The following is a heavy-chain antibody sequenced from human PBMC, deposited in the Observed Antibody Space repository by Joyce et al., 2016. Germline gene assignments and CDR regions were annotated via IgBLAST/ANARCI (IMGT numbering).Heavy chain of an antibody. CDR1: GSTFSTSS. V-gene: IGHV3-21*01. D-gene: IGHD3-16*01. J-gene: IGHJ6*02. Sequence: QLVESGGGVVKPGGSLRLSCEASGSTFSTSSMSWFRQAPGKGLEWVAAISDTSYHIFHAETVRGRFTVSRDNAKKPLYLQMNSLRAEDSAVFYCARGGISYYYAMDVWGQGTTVTVSS. CDR3: ARGGISYYYAMDV. CDR2: ISDTSYHI.